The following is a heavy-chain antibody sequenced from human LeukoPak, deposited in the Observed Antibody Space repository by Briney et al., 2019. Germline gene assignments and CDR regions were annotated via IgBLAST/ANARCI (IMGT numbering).Heavy chain of an antibody. CDR3: ARSLHGGSDSSGYYYFDY. D-gene: IGHD3-22*01. CDR1: GGTFSSYA. V-gene: IGHV1-69*13. CDR2: IIPIFGTA. Sequence: SVKVSCKASGGTFSSYAISWVRQAPGQGLEWMGGIIPIFGTANYAQKFQGRVTITADESTSTAYMELSSLRSEDTAVYYCARSLHGGSDSSGYYYFDYWGQGTLVTVSS. J-gene: IGHJ4*02.